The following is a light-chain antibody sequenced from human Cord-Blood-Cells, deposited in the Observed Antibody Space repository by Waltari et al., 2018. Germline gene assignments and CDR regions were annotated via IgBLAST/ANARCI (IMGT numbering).Light chain of an antibody. CDR1: QSVSVY. J-gene: IGKJ4*01. CDR3: QQRSNWPRT. V-gene: IGKV3-11*01. Sequence: EIVLTQFPATLSLSPGVRATLSCRASQSVSVYLAWYQQKPGQAPRLIIYEASNRATGIPASFSGSGSGTDSTLTISSLEPEDFAVYYCQQRSNWPRTFGGGTKVEIK. CDR2: EAS.